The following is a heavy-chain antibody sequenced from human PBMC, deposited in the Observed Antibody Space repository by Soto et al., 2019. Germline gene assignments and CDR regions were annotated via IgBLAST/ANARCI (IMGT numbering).Heavy chain of an antibody. D-gene: IGHD2-8*01. Sequence: EVQLVESGGGLVQPGGSLRLSCAASGFTFSSYSMNWVRQAPGKGLEWVSYISSSSSTIHYADSVKGRFTISRDNAKNSLYLQMNSLRDEDTAVYYCARRYCTNGVCYTYYFDYWGQGTLVTVSS. CDR3: ARRYCTNGVCYTYYFDY. J-gene: IGHJ4*02. CDR1: GFTFSSYS. V-gene: IGHV3-48*02. CDR2: ISSSSSTI.